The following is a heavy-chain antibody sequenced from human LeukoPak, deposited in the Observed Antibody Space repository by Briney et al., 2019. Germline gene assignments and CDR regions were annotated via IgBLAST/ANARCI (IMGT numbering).Heavy chain of an antibody. D-gene: IGHD2-2*01. Sequence: GASVKVSCKASGYTFSSYSMNWVRQAPGKGLEWVSYISSSSSTIYYADSVKGRFTISRDNAKNSLYLQMNSLRAEDTAVYYCARDLRDIVVVPAEIDSWFDPWGQGTLVTVSS. J-gene: IGHJ5*02. CDR2: ISSSSSTI. V-gene: IGHV3-48*01. CDR3: ARDLRDIVVVPAEIDSWFDP. CDR1: GYTFSSYS.